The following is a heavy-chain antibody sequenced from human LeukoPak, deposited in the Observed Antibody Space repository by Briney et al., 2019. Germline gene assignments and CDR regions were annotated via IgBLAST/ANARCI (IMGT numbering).Heavy chain of an antibody. CDR2: ITGSSDYI. CDR1: GFVVSSNY. V-gene: IGHV3-21*01. J-gene: IGHJ4*02. CDR3: AKFKGHYGDSEYYFDS. D-gene: IGHD3-10*01. Sequence: GGSLRLSCAASGFVVSSNYMNWVRQAPGKGLEWVSCITGSSDYIFYADSVRGRFTISRDNAKNSLFLQMNSLRAEDTAVYYCAKFKGHYGDSEYYFDSWGQGTLVTVSS.